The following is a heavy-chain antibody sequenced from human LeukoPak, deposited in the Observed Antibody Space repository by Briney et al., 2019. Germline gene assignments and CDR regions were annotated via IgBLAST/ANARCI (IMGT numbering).Heavy chain of an antibody. CDR3: AKGKRTYYYDSSGYYCDY. V-gene: IGHV3-30*18. Sequence: GRSLRLSCAASGFTFSSYGMHWVRQAPGKGLEWVAVISYDGSNKYYADSVKGLFTISRDNSKNTLYLQMNSLRAEDTAVYYCAKGKRTYYYDSSGYYCDYWGQGTLVTVSS. CDR1: GFTFSSYG. D-gene: IGHD3-22*01. J-gene: IGHJ4*02. CDR2: ISYDGSNK.